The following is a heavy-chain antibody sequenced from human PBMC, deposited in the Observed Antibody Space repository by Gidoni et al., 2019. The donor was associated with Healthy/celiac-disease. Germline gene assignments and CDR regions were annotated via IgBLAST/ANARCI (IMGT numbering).Heavy chain of an antibody. D-gene: IGHD3-10*01. V-gene: IGHV1-18*01. Sequence: QVQLVQSGAEVKKPGASVKVSCKASGYTFTSYGISWVRQAPGQGLEWMGWISAYNGNTNYAQKLQGRVTMTTDTSTSTAYMELRSLRSDDTAVYYCARDMRRGYYGSGSYYKLWSDAFDIWGQGTMVTVSS. CDR3: ARDMRRGYYGSGSYYKLWSDAFDI. J-gene: IGHJ3*02. CDR2: ISAYNGNT. CDR1: GYTFTSYG.